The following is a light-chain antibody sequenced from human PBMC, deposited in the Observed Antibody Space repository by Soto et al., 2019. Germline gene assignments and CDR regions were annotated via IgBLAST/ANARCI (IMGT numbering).Light chain of an antibody. CDR3: QSYDSSLSAWV. J-gene: IGLJ3*02. Sequence: QSVLTQPPSVSGAPGQRGTISCTGRSSNIGAGYDVHWYQQLPGTAPKLLIYGDNNRPSGVPDRFSGSKSGTSASLAITGLQAEDEADYYCQSYDSSLSAWVFGGGTKLTVL. V-gene: IGLV1-40*01. CDR2: GDN. CDR1: SSNIGAGYD.